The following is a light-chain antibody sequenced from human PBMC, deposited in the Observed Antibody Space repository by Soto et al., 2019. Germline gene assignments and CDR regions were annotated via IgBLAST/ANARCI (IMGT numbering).Light chain of an antibody. CDR2: EDS. CDR3: YSTDSSGNHGL. CDR1: ALPKKY. V-gene: IGLV3-10*01. Sequence: SYELIQPPSVSASPGQTARITCSGDALPKKYAYWYQQKSGQAPVLVMYEDSKRPSGIPERFSGSSSGTMATLTISGAQVEDEADYYCYSTDSSGNHGLFGGGTKLTVL. J-gene: IGLJ2*01.